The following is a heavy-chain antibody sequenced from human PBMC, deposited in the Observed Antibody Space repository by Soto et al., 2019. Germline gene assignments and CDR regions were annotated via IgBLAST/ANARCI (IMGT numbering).Heavy chain of an antibody. J-gene: IGHJ6*02. V-gene: IGHV1-18*01. Sequence: ASVKVSCKASGYTFTSYGISGVRQGPGKGLEWMGWISAYNGNTNYAQKLQGRGTMTTDTSTSTAYMELRSLRSDDTAVYYCARAYCSSTSCYYYGMDVWGQGTTVTVSS. CDR2: ISAYNGNT. D-gene: IGHD2-2*01. CDR3: ARAYCSSTSCYYYGMDV. CDR1: GYTFTSYG.